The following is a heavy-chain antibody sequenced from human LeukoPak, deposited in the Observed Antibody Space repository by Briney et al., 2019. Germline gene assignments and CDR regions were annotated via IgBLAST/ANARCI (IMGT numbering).Heavy chain of an antibody. Sequence: GASVKVSCKASGGTFSSYAISWVRQAPGQGLEWMGGIIPIFGTANYAQKFQGRVTITADESTSTAYMELSSLRSEDTAVYYCASNWGRLVTTDAFDIWGQGTMVTVSS. J-gene: IGHJ3*02. CDR2: IIPIFGTA. D-gene: IGHD7-27*01. V-gene: IGHV1-69*13. CDR1: GGTFSSYA. CDR3: ASNWGRLVTTDAFDI.